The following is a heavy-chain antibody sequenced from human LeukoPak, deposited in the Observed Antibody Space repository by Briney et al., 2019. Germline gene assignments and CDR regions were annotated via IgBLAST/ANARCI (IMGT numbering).Heavy chain of an antibody. J-gene: IGHJ4*02. CDR1: GFDFNNYA. Sequence: YPGGSLRLSCAASGFDFNNYAMSWVRPGPGKRLEWVSGRSGSGYHTYYADSDKTYYADSVKGRFTISRDNSKSTVYLHMNNLRLEDTAIYYCAKGAAIDGWGQGTLVTVSS. CDR2: RSGSGYHTYYADSDKT. CDR3: AKGAAIDG. V-gene: IGHV3-23*01.